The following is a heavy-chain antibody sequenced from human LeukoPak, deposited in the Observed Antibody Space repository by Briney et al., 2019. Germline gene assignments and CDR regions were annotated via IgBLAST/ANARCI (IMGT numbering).Heavy chain of an antibody. Sequence: ASVKVSCKASGGTFSSYAISWVRQAPGQGLEWMGGVIPIFGTANYAQKFQGRVTITTDESTNTAYMELRSLRSEDTAVYYCASAPGLVSYYYYYYMDVWGKGTTVTVSS. CDR1: GGTFSSYA. D-gene: IGHD2-21*01. CDR2: VIPIFGTA. CDR3: ASAPGLVSYYYYYYMDV. V-gene: IGHV1-69*05. J-gene: IGHJ6*03.